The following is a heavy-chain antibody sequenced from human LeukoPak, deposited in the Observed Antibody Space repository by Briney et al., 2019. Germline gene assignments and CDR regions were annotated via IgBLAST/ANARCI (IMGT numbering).Heavy chain of an antibody. Sequence: ASVKVSCKASGYTFTGYYMHWVRQAPGQGLEWMGWINPNSGGTNYAQKFQGRVTMTRDTSSSTAYMELSRLRSDDTAVYYCARQYEYSSSLDYWGQGTLVTVSS. CDR3: ARQYEYSSSLDY. V-gene: IGHV1-2*02. CDR1: GYTFTGYY. D-gene: IGHD6-6*01. J-gene: IGHJ4*02. CDR2: INPNSGGT.